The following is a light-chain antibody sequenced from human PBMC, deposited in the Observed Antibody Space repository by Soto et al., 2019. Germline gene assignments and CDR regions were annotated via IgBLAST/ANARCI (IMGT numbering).Light chain of an antibody. Sequence: EIVLTQSPGTLPLSPGETATLSCRASQSVNANYLAWYQHKPGQAPRLLIYGASNRATGIPDRFSGSGSGTDFTLTISRLEPEDFAVYYCQQYGSSPRTFGQGTKVDIK. CDR3: QQYGSSPRT. CDR2: GAS. CDR1: QSVNANY. V-gene: IGKV3-20*01. J-gene: IGKJ1*01.